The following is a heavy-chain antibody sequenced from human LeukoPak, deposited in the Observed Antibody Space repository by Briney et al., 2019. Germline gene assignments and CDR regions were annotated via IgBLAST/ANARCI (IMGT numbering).Heavy chain of an antibody. CDR3: AKDAQRGFDYSNSLEH. V-gene: IGHV3-23*01. J-gene: IGHJ4*02. D-gene: IGHD4-11*01. CDR1: GFSFSSYA. CDR2: LSPSGANT. Sequence: GGSLRLSCAASGFSFSSYAMSWVRQAPGKGLEWVSSLSPSGANTFYSDAVKGRFTISRDNFKKTVSLQMDSLRAEDTAVYYCAKDAQRGFDYSNSLEHWGQGSLVTVSS.